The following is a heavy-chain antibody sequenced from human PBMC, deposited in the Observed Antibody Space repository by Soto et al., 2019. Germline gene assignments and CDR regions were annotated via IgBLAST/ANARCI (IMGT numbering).Heavy chain of an antibody. D-gene: IGHD6-19*01. J-gene: IGHJ4*02. CDR2: ISSSGGTT. CDR3: ATFMTVTGTGWGRASDY. Sequence: GSLRLSCATSVFNFNNYAMSWVRQARLERLEWVSFISSSGGTTYYADSVKGRFTISRDNSRNTVFLQMNTLGAEDTAIYYCATFMTVTGTGWGRASDYWGQGTRVIVS. CDR1: VFNFNNYA. V-gene: IGHV3-23*01.